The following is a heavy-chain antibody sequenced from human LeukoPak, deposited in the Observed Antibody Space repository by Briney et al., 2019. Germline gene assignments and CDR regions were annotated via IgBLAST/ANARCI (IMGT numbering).Heavy chain of an antibody. Sequence: PSETLSLTCTVSGSSISSSSYYWGWIRQPPGKGLEWIGSIYYSGSTYYNPSLKSRVTISVDTSKNQFSLKLSSVTAADTAVYYCARGVPKVVAATLDWFDPWGQGTLVTVSS. CDR1: GSSISSSSYY. CDR2: IYYSGST. J-gene: IGHJ5*02. D-gene: IGHD2-15*01. CDR3: ARGVPKVVAATLDWFDP. V-gene: IGHV4-39*07.